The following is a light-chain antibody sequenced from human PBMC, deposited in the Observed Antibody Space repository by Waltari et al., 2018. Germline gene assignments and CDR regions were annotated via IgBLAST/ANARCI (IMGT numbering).Light chain of an antibody. CDR2: WAS. CDR3: QQYYDTPYT. Sequence: DIVMTQSPDSLTVSLGERATINCRSSQSLFYNPNKRNYLAGYQQKAGQSPKLLIYWASTRESGVPDRFSGSGSGTDFSLTISNLQAEDVAVYSCQQYYDTPYTFGEVTNVEIK. V-gene: IGKV4-1*01. CDR1: QSLFYNPNKRNY. J-gene: IGKJ4*01.